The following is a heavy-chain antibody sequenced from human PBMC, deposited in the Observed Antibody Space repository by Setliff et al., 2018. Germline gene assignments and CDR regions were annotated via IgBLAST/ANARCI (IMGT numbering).Heavy chain of an antibody. CDR2: IHYSGST. D-gene: IGHD3-10*01. Sequence: SETLSLTCAVYGGSFSDYYWSWIRQPPRKGLEWIGSIHYSGSTYYNPSLKSRVTISVDTSKNQFSLKLSSVTAADTAVYYCARHKSNGSGSYPSLYMDVWGKGIMVTVSS. CDR1: GGSFSDYY. J-gene: IGHJ6*03. CDR3: ARHKSNGSGSYPSLYMDV. V-gene: IGHV4-34*01.